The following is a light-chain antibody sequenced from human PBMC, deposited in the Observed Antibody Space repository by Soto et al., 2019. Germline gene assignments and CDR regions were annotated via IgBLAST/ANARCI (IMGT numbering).Light chain of an antibody. CDR2: RNN. CDR3: AAWDDSLSGHYV. J-gene: IGLJ1*01. Sequence: QSVLTQPPSASGTPGQRVTISCSGSSSNIGSNYVYWYQQLPGTAPKLLIYRNNQRPSGVPDRFSGSKSGTSASLAISGLQSEDEADYYCAAWDDSLSGHYVFGTGTQLTVL. V-gene: IGLV1-47*01. CDR1: SSNIGSNY.